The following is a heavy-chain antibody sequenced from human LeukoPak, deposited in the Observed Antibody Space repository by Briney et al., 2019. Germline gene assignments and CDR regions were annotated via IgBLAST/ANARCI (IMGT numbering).Heavy chain of an antibody. CDR3: AKNFMVKRYIDS. Sequence: GGSLRLSCAPSGLVFTNHAISWVRHAPGRGLEGVSVISGGGRTTEYAGSVKGRFTVSRDISQNTVSLQMDSLRVEDTGIYYCAKNFMVKRYIDSWGQGTQVTVSS. J-gene: IGHJ4*02. CDR1: GLVFTNHA. CDR2: ISGGGRTT. V-gene: IGHV3-23*01. D-gene: IGHD5-18*01.